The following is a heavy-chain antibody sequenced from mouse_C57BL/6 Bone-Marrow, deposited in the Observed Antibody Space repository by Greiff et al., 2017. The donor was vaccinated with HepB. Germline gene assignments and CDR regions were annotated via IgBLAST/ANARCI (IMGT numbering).Heavy chain of an antibody. Sequence: EVKLVESGEGLVKPGGSLKLSCAASGFTFSSYAMSWVRQTPEKRLEWVAYISSGGDYIYYADTVKGRFTISRDNARNTLYLQMSSLKSEDTAMYYCTRDPNWDYYYAMDYWGQGTSVTVSS. CDR3: TRDPNWDYYYAMDY. D-gene: IGHD4-1*01. V-gene: IGHV5-9-1*02. CDR1: GFTFSSYA. J-gene: IGHJ4*01. CDR2: ISSGGDYI.